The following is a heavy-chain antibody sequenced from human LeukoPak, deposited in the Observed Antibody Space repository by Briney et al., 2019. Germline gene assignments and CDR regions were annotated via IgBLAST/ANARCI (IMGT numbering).Heavy chain of an antibody. J-gene: IGHJ4*02. CDR2: IYYSGST. V-gene: IGHV4-31*03. D-gene: IGHD4-23*01. CDR3: ARKDYGGTPTFDY. Sequence: SETLSLTCTVSGGSISSGGYYWSWIRQHPGKGLEWIGYIYYSGSTYYNPSLKSRVTISVDTSKNQYSLKLSSVTAADTAVYYCARKDYGGTPTFDYWGQGTLVTVSS. CDR1: GGSISSGGYY.